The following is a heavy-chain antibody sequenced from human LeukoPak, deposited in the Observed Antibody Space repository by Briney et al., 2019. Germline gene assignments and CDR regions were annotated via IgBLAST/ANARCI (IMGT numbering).Heavy chain of an antibody. J-gene: IGHJ4*02. CDR1: GGSFSGSY. CDR3: ARGRRRAIVGATTLDY. Sequence: SETLSLTCAVYGGSFSGSYWTWIRQPPGKGLEWVGEINHSGSTNYNPSLKSRVTISVDTSKNQFSLKLSSVTAADTAVYYCARGRRRAIVGATTLDYWGQGTLVTVSS. CDR2: INHSGST. D-gene: IGHD1-26*01. V-gene: IGHV4-34*01.